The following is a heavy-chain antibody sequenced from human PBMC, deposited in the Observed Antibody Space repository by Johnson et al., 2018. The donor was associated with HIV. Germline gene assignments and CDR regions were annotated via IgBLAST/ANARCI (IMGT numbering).Heavy chain of an antibody. Sequence: VQLVESGGGLVLPGGSLRLSCAVSGFTFTDHYMDWVRQAPGKGLEWVGRIRNKANSYTTEYAPPVKGRFTILRDDSKHSLYLQMNSLKTEDPAVYYCARGGEKGAFDIWGQGTMVTVSS. CDR2: IRNKANSYTT. CDR3: ARGGEKGAFDI. V-gene: IGHV3-72*01. J-gene: IGHJ3*02. CDR1: GFTFTDHY. D-gene: IGHD7-27*01.